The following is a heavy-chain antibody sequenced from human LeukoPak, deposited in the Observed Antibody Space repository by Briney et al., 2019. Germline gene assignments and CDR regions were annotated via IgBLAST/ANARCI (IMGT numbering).Heavy chain of an antibody. V-gene: IGHV4-39*07. Sequence: SETLSLTCTVSGGSISSSSYYWGWIRQPPGKGLEWIGSIYYSGSTYYNPPLKSRVTISVDTSKNQFSLKLSSVTAADTAVYYCARAGQGYCTSVSCFLSLDYWGQGTLVTVSS. J-gene: IGHJ4*02. D-gene: IGHD2-2*01. CDR2: IYYSGST. CDR1: GGSISSSSYY. CDR3: ARAGQGYCTSVSCFLSLDY.